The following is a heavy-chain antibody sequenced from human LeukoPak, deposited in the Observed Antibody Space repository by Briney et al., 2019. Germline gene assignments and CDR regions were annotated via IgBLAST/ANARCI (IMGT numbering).Heavy chain of an antibody. CDR1: GGSISSYY. D-gene: IGHD6-19*01. CDR2: ISYSGLT. Sequence: SQTLSLTCTVSGGSISSYYWSWFRLPPGKGLEWIGQISYSGLTKFHPALKSRVIISVDTSTNQISVSLSSVTAADTAFYYCARHRAIAGPFDLWGQGTLVTVSS. CDR3: ARHRAIAGPFDL. J-gene: IGHJ4*02. V-gene: IGHV4-59*08.